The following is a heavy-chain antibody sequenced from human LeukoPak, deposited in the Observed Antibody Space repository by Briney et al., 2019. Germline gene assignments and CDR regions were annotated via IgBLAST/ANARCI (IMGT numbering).Heavy chain of an antibody. CDR3: ARAKGRSPLFDY. Sequence: SLTCALSGDIVSSNSAAWNWIRXSPSRGLEWLGRTYYRSKWYNDNAVSVKGRIAINPDTSKNQFYLQLNSMTHEDTAVYYCARAKGRSPLFDYWGQGTLVTVSS. V-gene: IGHV6-1*01. CDR1: GDIVSSNSAA. J-gene: IGHJ4*02. D-gene: IGHD6-13*01. CDR2: TYYRSKWYN.